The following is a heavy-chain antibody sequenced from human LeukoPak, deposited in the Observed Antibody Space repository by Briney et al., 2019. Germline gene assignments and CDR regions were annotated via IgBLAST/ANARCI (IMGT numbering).Heavy chain of an antibody. CDR2: IYPGGSDT. J-gene: IGHJ4*02. V-gene: IGHV5-51*01. CDR3: AMVNSLGDSSGPVDY. CDR1: GYSFTSYW. D-gene: IGHD6-25*01. Sequence: GESLKISCKGSGYSFTSYWIGWVRQMPGKGLEWRGSIYPGGSDTRYSPSFQGQVTISADKSISTAYLQWSSLNASDTAMYYCAMVNSLGDSSGPVDYWGQGTLVTVSS.